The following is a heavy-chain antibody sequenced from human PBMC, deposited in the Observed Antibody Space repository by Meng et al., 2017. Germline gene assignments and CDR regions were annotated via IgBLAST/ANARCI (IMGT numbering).Heavy chain of an antibody. CDR1: GYTFTSYA. CDR2: INAGNGNT. V-gene: IGHV1-3*01. J-gene: IGHJ3*02. Sequence: ASVKVSCKASGYTFTSYAMHWLRQAPGQRLEWMGWINAGNGNTKYSQKFQGRVTITRDTSASTAYMELSSLRSEDTAVYYCARDPYSGSYYERVRAFDIWGQGTMVTVSS. D-gene: IGHD1-26*01. CDR3: ARDPYSGSYYERVRAFDI.